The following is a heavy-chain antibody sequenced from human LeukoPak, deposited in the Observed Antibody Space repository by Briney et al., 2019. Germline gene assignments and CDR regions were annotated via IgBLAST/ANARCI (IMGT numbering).Heavy chain of an antibody. V-gene: IGHV3-23*01. J-gene: IGHJ4*02. D-gene: IGHD3-22*01. CDR2: ISGSGGST. CDR1: GFTFSSYA. Sequence: PGGSLRLSCAASGFTFSSYAMSWVRQAPGKGLEWVSAISGSGGSTNYADSVKGRFTISRDNSKNTLYLQMNSLRAEDTAVYYCAKGYYYDSSGYSLYYFDYWGQGTLVTVSS. CDR3: AKGYYYDSSGYSLYYFDY.